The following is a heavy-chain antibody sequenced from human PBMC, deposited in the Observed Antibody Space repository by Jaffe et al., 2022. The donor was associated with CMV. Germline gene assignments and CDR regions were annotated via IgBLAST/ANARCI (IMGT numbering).Heavy chain of an antibody. Sequence: QLEQSGGGVVQPGRSLRLSCVASGFDFSNYAMHWVRQAPGKGLEWVAVISDDGINKYSADSVKGRFTISRDKSKNTVFLQMNSLTPEDTAVYFCAKDARDGNPLYFFDFWGQGTLVTVSS. D-gene: IGHD3-9*01. J-gene: IGHJ4*02. CDR3: AKDARDGNPLYFFDF. CDR1: GFDFSNYA. V-gene: IGHV3-30*18. CDR2: ISDDGINK.